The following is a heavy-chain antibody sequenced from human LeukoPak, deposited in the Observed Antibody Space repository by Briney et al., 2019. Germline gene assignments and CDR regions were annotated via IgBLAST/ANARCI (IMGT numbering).Heavy chain of an antibody. CDR3: AGRAVAGIGNDAFDI. D-gene: IGHD6-19*01. Sequence: SETLSLTCTVSGGSISSYSWSWIRQPQGKGLEWIGSIYCSGSTNYNPSLTSRVTISVDTSKNQFSLKLSSVTAADTAVYYCAGRAVAGIGNDAFDIWGQGTMVTVSS. J-gene: IGHJ3*02. V-gene: IGHV4-59*01. CDR1: GGSISSYS. CDR2: IYCSGST.